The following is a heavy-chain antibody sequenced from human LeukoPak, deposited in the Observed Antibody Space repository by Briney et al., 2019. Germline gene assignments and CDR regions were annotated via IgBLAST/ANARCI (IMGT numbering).Heavy chain of an antibody. CDR2: ISYNGSNK. D-gene: IGHD2-2*01. CDR1: GFTFSSCA. J-gene: IGHJ4*02. V-gene: IGHV3-30*18. CDR3: AKDEGYCSSTRCSRSFDY. Sequence: GGSLRLSCAASGFTFSSCAMSWVRQAPGKGLEWVAVISYNGSNKYYAESVKGRFTISRDNSKDTLSLQMNSLRAEDTAVYYCAKDEGYCSSTRCSRSFDYWGQGTLVTVSS.